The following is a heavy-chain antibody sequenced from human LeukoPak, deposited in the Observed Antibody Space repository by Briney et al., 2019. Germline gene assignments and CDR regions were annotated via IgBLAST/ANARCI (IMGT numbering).Heavy chain of an antibody. CDR2: IYYSGST. Sequence: SETLSLTCIVSDGSVSAYYWSWIRQTPGKGLEWIGYIYYSGSTNYNPSLKSRATISIDTSKNQFSLKLSSVTAADTAVYYCARGQQTRDFDYWGQGTLVTVSS. CDR3: ARGQQTRDFDY. J-gene: IGHJ4*02. D-gene: IGHD6-13*01. CDR1: DGSVSAYY. V-gene: IGHV4-59*02.